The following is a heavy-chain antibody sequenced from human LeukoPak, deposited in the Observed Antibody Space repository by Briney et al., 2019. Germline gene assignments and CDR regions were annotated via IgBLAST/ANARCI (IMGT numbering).Heavy chain of an antibody. J-gene: IGHJ4*02. CDR3: ARDEAYYESSGLVFDY. V-gene: IGHV3-21*01. Sequence: GGSLRLFCAASGFPFSRYSMKWVRQAPGKGLEWVSYIRCSSSYIYYADSVKGRFTIPRDNTKNALYLQMNSRRAEDTAVYYCARDEAYYESSGLVFDYWGKGTLFTVSS. CDR2: IRCSSSYI. D-gene: IGHD3-22*01. CDR1: GFPFSRYS.